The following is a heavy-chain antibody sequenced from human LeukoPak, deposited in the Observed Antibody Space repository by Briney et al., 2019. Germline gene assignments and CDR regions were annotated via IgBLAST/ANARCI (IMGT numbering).Heavy chain of an antibody. Sequence: SETLSLTCAVYGGSFSGYYWSWIRQPPGKGLEWIGEINHSGSTNYNPSLKSRGTISVDTSKNQFSLKLSSVTAADTAVYYCARIAVDLSAFDIWGQGTMVTVSS. V-gene: IGHV4-34*01. CDR3: ARIAVDLSAFDI. CDR2: INHSGST. CDR1: GGSFSGYY. J-gene: IGHJ3*02. D-gene: IGHD5-12*01.